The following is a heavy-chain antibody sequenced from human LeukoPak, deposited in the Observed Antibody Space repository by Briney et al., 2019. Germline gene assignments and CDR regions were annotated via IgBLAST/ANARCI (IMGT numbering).Heavy chain of an antibody. CDR1: GGSFIGYY. D-gene: IGHD3-22*01. CDR3: ARRYYYDSSGYYYFDY. V-gene: IGHV4-34*01. Sequence: PSETLSLTCAVYGGSFIGYYWSWIRQPPGKGLEWIGEINHSGSTNYNPSLKSRVTISVDTSKNQFSLKLSSVTAADTAVYYCARRYYYDSSGYYYFDYSGQGTQVTVSS. J-gene: IGHJ4*02. CDR2: INHSGST.